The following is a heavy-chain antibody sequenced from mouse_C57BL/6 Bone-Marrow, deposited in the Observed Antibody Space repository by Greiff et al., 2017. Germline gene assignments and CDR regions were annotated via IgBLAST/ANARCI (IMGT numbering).Heavy chain of an antibody. V-gene: IGHV14-1*01. CDR3: TPIYYDYQAWFAY. CDR2: IDPEDGDT. CDR1: GFNIKDYY. Sequence: VQLQQSGAELVRPGASVKLSCTASGFNIKDYYMHWVKQRPEQGLEWIGRIDPEDGDTEYAPRFQGKATMTADTSSNTAYLQLSSLTSEDTAYYYCTPIYYDYQAWFAYWGQGTLVTVSA. D-gene: IGHD2-4*01. J-gene: IGHJ3*01.